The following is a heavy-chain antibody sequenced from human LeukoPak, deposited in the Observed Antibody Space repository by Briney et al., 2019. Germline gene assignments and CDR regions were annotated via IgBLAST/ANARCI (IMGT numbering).Heavy chain of an antibody. J-gene: IGHJ6*02. D-gene: IGHD1-26*01. V-gene: IGHV7-4-1*02. CDR3: ARGRGSSARLGYFYYYIDV. Sequence: ASVTVSCKASGYTFTMYGIHWVRQAPGQGLDWMGWINTNTGNPTYAQGFTGRSVFSLETSVSTAYLQITSLKAEDTAVYYCARGRGSSARLGYFYYYIDVWGQGTTVTVSS. CDR2: INTNTGNP. CDR1: GYTFTMYG.